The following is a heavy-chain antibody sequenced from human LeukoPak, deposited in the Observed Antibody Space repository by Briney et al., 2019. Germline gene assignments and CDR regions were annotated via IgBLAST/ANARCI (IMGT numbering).Heavy chain of an antibody. V-gene: IGHV4-59*01. J-gene: IGHJ6*03. CDR2: IYYSGST. Sequence: SETLSLTCTVSGGSISSYYWSWIRQPPGKGLGWIGYIYYSGSTNYNPSLKSRVTISVDTSKNQFSLKLSSVTAADTAVYYCARDYYGSGRSDYYYMDVWGKGTTVTVSS. CDR1: GGSISSYY. D-gene: IGHD3-10*01. CDR3: ARDYYGSGRSDYYYMDV.